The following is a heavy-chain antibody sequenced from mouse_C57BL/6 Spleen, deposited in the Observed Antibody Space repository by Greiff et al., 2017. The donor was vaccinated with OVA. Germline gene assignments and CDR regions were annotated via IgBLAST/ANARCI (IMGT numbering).Heavy chain of an antibody. J-gene: IGHJ2*01. CDR3: ARSLHWDALDY. Sequence: VQLQQSGAELVKPGASVKLSCKASGYTFTSYWMQWVKQRPGQGLEWIGEIDPSDSYTNYNQKFKGKATLTVDTSSSTAYMQLSSLTSEDSAVYYCARSLHWDALDYWGQGTTLTVSS. CDR2: IDPSDSYT. CDR1: GYTFTSYW. V-gene: IGHV1-50*01. D-gene: IGHD4-1*01.